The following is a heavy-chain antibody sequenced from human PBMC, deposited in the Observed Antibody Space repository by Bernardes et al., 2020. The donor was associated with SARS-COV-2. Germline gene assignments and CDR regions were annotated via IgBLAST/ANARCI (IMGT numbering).Heavy chain of an antibody. CDR2: ISAYNGNT. D-gene: IGHD3-16*01. J-gene: IGHJ6*02. V-gene: IGHV1-18*04. CDR1: GYTFTSYG. CDR3: ARLKTGGDYGYEYYGMDV. Sequence: ASVKVSCKASGYTFTSYGISWVRQAPGKGLEWMGWISAYNGNTNYAQKLQGRVTMTTDTSTSTAYMELRSLRSDDTAVYYCARLKTGGDYGYEYYGMDVWGQGTTVTVSS.